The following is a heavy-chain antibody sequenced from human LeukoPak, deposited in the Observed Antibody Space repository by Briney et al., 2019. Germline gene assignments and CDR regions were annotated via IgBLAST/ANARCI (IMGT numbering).Heavy chain of an antibody. Sequence: AGGSLRLPCAGSGFTFSSYSMNWVRQAPGKGLEWISSISFNNVIFYADSVRGRFTISRDNGKNSFYLQMSSLRVEDTAVYYCTKEETRGGDLYYWGQGALVTVSS. V-gene: IGHV3-69-1*01. J-gene: IGHJ4*02. CDR2: ISFNNVI. D-gene: IGHD3-10*01. CDR1: GFTFSSYS. CDR3: TKEETRGGDLYY.